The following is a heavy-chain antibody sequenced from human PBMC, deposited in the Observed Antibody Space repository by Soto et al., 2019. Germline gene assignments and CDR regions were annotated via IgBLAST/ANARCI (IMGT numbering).Heavy chain of an antibody. J-gene: IGHJ4*02. Sequence: GGSLRLSCAASGFTFSSYAMNWVRQAPGKGLEWVSGISGSGGSTYYADSVKGRFTISRDNVKNTLYLQMNSLRAEDTAVYFCARDTQLWRLDSWGQGTLVTVSS. CDR2: ISGSGGST. CDR3: ARDTQLWRLDS. V-gene: IGHV3-23*01. D-gene: IGHD5-18*01. CDR1: GFTFSSYA.